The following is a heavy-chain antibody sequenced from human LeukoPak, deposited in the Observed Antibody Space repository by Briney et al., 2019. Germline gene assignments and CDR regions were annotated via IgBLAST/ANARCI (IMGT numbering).Heavy chain of an antibody. CDR3: AKVAGVVVAATPGVFDY. CDR1: GFTFSSYA. V-gene: IGHV3-23*01. CDR2: ISGSGGST. Sequence: GGSLRLSCAASGFTFSSYAMSWVRQAPGKGLEWVSAISGSGGSTYYADSVKGRFTISRDNSKNTLYLQMNSLRAEDTAVYYSAKVAGVVVAATPGVFDYWGQGTLVTVSS. D-gene: IGHD2-15*01. J-gene: IGHJ4*02.